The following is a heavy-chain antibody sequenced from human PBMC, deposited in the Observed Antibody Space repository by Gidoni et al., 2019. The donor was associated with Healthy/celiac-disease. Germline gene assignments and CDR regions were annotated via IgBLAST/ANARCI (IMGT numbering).Heavy chain of an antibody. CDR1: GFTVSSND. CDR3: ARRNVLLWFGELSGYYFDY. Sequence: EVQLVESGGGLIQPGGSLRLSCAASGFTVSSNDMSWVRQAPGKGLEWVSVIYSGGSTYYADSVKGRFTISRDNSKNTLYLQMNSLRAEDTAVYYCARRNVLLWFGELSGYYFDYWGQGTLVTVSS. CDR2: IYSGGST. J-gene: IGHJ4*02. V-gene: IGHV3-53*01. D-gene: IGHD3-10*01.